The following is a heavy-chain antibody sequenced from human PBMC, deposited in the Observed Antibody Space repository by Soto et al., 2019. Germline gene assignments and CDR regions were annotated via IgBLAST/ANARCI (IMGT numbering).Heavy chain of an antibody. CDR3: ASGGNGSENWPPYYYYGMDV. CDR2: IKQDGGQT. Sequence: PGGSLRLSCAASGFTFDSYWMTWVRQAPGKGLEWVAHIKQDGGQTYYVDSVKGRFTISRDNAKTSLYLQMNSLRAEDTSVYFCASGGNGSENWPPYYYYGMDVWGQGTTVTVSS. J-gene: IGHJ6*02. CDR1: GFTFDSYW. D-gene: IGHD5-12*01. V-gene: IGHV3-7*01.